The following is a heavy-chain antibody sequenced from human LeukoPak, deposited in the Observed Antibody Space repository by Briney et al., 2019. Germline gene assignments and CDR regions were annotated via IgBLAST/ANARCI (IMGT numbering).Heavy chain of an antibody. CDR3: ARIISGIYYGDAFDV. CDR1: GFTFRSYW. V-gene: IGHV3-7*01. CDR2: IKEDGSQK. Sequence: GESLKISCAASGFTFRSYWMTWVRQAPGRGLEWVANIKEDGSQKYYVDSVQGRFTISRDNAKNSLYLHMDSLRAEDRAVYYCARIISGIYYGDAFDVWGQGTIVTVSS. D-gene: IGHD1-26*01. J-gene: IGHJ3*01.